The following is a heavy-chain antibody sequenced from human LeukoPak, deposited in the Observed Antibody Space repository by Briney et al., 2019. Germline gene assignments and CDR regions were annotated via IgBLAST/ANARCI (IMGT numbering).Heavy chain of an antibody. CDR3: ARALGNDYGDY. J-gene: IGHJ4*02. CDR2: IYPNSGGT. V-gene: IGHV1-2*02. Sequence: GASVKVSCKASGYTFTGNYMHWVRQAPGQGLEWMGWIYPNSGGTNYSQTFQSRVTMTRDTSISTAYMALSMLRSDDTAVYYCARALGNDYGDYWGQGTLVTVSS. CDR1: GYTFTGNY.